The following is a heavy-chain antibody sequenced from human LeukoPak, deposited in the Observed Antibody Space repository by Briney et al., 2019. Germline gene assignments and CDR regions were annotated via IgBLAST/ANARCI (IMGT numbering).Heavy chain of an antibody. CDR1: GGSISSGSYY. CDR2: IYTSGST. J-gene: IGHJ4*02. V-gene: IGHV4-61*02. D-gene: IGHD5-18*01. CDR3: ARAGGVQLWSLYYFDY. Sequence: PSQTLYLTCTVSGGSISSGSYYWSWIRQPAGKGLEWIGRIYTSGSTNYNPSLKSRVTISVDTSKNQFSLKLSSVTAADTAVYYCARAGGVQLWSLYYFDYWGQGTLVTVSS.